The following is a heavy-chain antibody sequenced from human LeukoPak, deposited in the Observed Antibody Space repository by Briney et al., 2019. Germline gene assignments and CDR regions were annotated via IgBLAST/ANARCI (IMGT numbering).Heavy chain of an antibody. CDR2: IWYGGSNK. V-gene: IGHV3-30*02. J-gene: IGHJ6*03. D-gene: IGHD6-13*01. Sequence: PGGSLRLSCAASGFTFSSYGMHWVRQAPGKGLEWVAVIWYGGSNKYYADSVKGRFTISRDNSKNTLYLRMNSLRAEDTAVYYCAKSGQQLPRGYYYMDVWGKGTTVTVSS. CDR1: GFTFSSYG. CDR3: AKSGQQLPRGYYYMDV.